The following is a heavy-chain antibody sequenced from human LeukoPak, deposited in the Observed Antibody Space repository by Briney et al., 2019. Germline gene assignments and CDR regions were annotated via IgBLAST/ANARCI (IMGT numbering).Heavy chain of an antibody. D-gene: IGHD6-13*01. J-gene: IGHJ6*02. CDR1: GYTFTGYY. Sequence: ASVTVSCKASGYTFTGYYMHWVRQAPGQGLEWMGWINPNSGGTNYAQKFQGRVTMTRDTSISTAYMELSRLRSDDTAVYYCARVIAAAGTKYYYYYGMDVWGQGTTVTVSS. CDR3: ARVIAAAGTKYYYYYGMDV. V-gene: IGHV1-2*02. CDR2: INPNSGGT.